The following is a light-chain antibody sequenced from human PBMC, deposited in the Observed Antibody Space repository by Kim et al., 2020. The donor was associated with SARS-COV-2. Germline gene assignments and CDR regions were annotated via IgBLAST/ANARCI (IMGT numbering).Light chain of an antibody. CDR2: DVT. CDR3: YSLAGRSTMV. CDR1: SSDVGGYDY. V-gene: IGLV2-11*01. Sequence: GQSVTISCTGTSSDVGGYDYVSWYQHHPGKAPKLLISDVTKRPSGVPDRFSGSKSGNTASLTISGLQAEDEADYYCYSLAGRSTMVFGGGTQLTVL. J-gene: IGLJ2*01.